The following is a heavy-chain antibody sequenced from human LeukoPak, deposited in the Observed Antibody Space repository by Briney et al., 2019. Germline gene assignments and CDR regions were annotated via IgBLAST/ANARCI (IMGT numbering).Heavy chain of an antibody. V-gene: IGHV4-61*02. J-gene: IGHJ4*02. CDR1: GGSISSGSYY. D-gene: IGHD2-21*02. CDR3: ARDRGCGGDCYFDY. CDR2: IYTSGST. Sequence: SETPSLTCTVSGGSISSGSYYWNWIRQPAGKGLEWIGRIYTSGSTNYNPSLKSRVTISVDTSKNQFSLKLSSVTAADTAVYYCARDRGCGGDCYFDYWGQGTPVTVSS.